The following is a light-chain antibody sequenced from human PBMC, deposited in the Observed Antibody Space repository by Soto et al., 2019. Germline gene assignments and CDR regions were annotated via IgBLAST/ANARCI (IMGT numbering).Light chain of an antibody. J-gene: IGLJ1*01. Sequence: QSALTQPASVSGSPGQSITISCTGTSSDVGGYNYVSWYQQHPGKAPKLMIYDVSNRPSGVSNRFSGSKSGNTASLTISGLQAEDEADYYCSSYTSSSPDVFGTGTKLTV. CDR3: SSYTSSSPDV. CDR1: SSDVGGYNY. CDR2: DVS. V-gene: IGLV2-14*01.